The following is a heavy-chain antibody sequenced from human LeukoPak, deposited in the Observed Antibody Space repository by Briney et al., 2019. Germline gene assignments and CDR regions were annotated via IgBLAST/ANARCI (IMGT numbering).Heavy chain of an antibody. J-gene: IGHJ4*02. CDR2: IYYSGSN. Sequence: SETLSLTCTVSGGSIGSYYWSWIRQPPGKGLEWIGYIYYSGSNNYNPSLKSRVTISVDTSKNQFSLKLSSVTAADTAVYYCAREGSGWAYYYDSSGYYGSTGFDYWGQGTLVTVSS. D-gene: IGHD3-22*01. V-gene: IGHV4-59*01. CDR1: GGSIGSYY. CDR3: AREGSGWAYYYDSSGYYGSTGFDY.